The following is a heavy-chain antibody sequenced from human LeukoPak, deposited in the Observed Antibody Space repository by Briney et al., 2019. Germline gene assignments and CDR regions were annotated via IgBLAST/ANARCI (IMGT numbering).Heavy chain of an antibody. V-gene: IGHV4-4*02. CDR1: GGSISSSNW. Sequence: SETLSLTCAVSGGSISSSNWWSWVRQPPGKGLEWIGEIYHSGSTNYNPSLKSRVTISVDTSKNQFSLKLSSVTAADTAVYHCARGSSSSSHDYWGQGTLVTVSS. J-gene: IGHJ4*02. CDR3: ARGSSSSSHDY. CDR2: IYHSGST. D-gene: IGHD6-6*01.